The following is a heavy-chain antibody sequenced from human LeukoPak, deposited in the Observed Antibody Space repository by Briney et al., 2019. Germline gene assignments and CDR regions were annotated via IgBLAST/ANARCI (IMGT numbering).Heavy chain of an antibody. CDR2: ISAYNGNT. CDR1: GYTFTSYG. J-gene: IGHJ4*02. V-gene: IGHV1-18*01. CDR3: ARDRVAQKFLQPRGFDY. D-gene: IGHD3-10*01. Sequence: GASVKVSCKASGYTFTSYGISWVRQAPGQGLEWMGWISAYNGNTNYAQKLQGRVTMTTDTSTSTAYMELRSLRSDDTAVYYCARDRVAQKFLQPRGFDYWGQGMLVTVSS.